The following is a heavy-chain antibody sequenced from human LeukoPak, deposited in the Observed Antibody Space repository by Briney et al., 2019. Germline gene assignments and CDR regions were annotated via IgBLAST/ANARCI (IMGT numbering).Heavy chain of an antibody. D-gene: IGHD3-22*01. Sequence: GASVKVSCKASGYTFTGYYMHWVRQAPGQGREWMGWINPNSGGTNYAQKFQGRVTMTRDTSISKAYMELRRLRSDDTAVYYCARDNGYYDSSVNYWGQGTLVTVSS. CDR2: INPNSGGT. CDR3: ARDNGYYDSSVNY. CDR1: GYTFTGYY. V-gene: IGHV1-2*02. J-gene: IGHJ4*02.